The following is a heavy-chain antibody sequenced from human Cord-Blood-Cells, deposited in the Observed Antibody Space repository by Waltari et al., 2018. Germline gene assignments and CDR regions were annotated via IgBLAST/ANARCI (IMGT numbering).Heavy chain of an antibody. CDR3: ARGSGSYLDY. CDR2: ISYDGSNK. V-gene: IGHV3-30-3*01. J-gene: IGHJ4*02. CDR1: GFTFSSSA. D-gene: IGHD1-26*01. Sequence: QVQLVESGGGVVQPGRSLRLSCAAPGFTFSSSAMPWVRQAPGKGLEWVAVISYDGSNKYYADSVKGRFTISRDNSKNTLYLQMNSLRAEDTAVYYCARGSGSYLDYWGQGTLVTVSS.